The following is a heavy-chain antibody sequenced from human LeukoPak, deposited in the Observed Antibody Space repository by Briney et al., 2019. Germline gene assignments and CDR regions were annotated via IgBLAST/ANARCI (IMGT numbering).Heavy chain of an antibody. CDR2: ISSSGSTI. CDR1: GFTFSSYE. V-gene: IGHV3-48*03. D-gene: IGHD3-22*01. CDR3: ARDHATYYYDSSGSYDY. Sequence: GGSLRLSCAAYGFTFSSYEMNWVRQAPGKGLEWVSYISSSGSTIYYADSVKGRFTISRDNAKNSLYLQMNSLRAEDTAVYYCARDHATYYYDSSGSYDYWGQGTLVTVSS. J-gene: IGHJ4*02.